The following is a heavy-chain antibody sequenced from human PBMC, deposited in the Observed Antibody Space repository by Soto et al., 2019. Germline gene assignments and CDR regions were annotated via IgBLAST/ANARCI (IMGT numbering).Heavy chain of an antibody. Sequence: PGESLKISCEGSGYSFSNYRITWVRQMPGKGLEWMGRIDPSDSYTTYSPSFQGHVTFSADKSISTAFLQWSNLKASDTAIYYCARRFCSGGSCHLDSYYYRMAVWAQGTTVTV. CDR1: GYSFSNYR. V-gene: IGHV5-10-1*01. D-gene: IGHD2-15*01. CDR3: ARRFCSGGSCHLDSYYYRMAV. CDR2: IDPSDSYT. J-gene: IGHJ6*02.